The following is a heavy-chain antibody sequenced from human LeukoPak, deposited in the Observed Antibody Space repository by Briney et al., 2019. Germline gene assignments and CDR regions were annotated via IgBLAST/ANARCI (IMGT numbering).Heavy chain of an antibody. J-gene: IGHJ3*02. V-gene: IGHV5-51*01. D-gene: IGHD6-13*01. CDR3: ARHVDSSSRGGFDI. Sequence: GESLKISCKGSGCSFTSYWIGWVRQMPGKGLEWMGTIYPGDSDTRYSPSFQGQVTISADKSIGTAYLQWSSLKASDTAMYYCARHVDSSSRGGFDIWGQGTMVTVSS. CDR1: GCSFTSYW. CDR2: IYPGDSDT.